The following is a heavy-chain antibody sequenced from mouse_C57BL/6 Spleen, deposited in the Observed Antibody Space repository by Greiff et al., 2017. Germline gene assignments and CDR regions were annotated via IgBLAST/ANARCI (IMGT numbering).Heavy chain of an antibody. V-gene: IGHV1-80*01. J-gene: IGHJ2*01. CDR2: IFPGDGDT. CDR1: GYAFSSYW. D-gene: IGHD3-1*01. Sequence: VQLQQSGAELVKPGASVKISCKASGYAFSSYWMNWVKQRPGKGLEWIGQIFPGDGDTNYNGKFKGKATLTADKSSSTAYMQLSSLTSEDSAVYFCARSPVGLPYFDYGGQGTTLTVTS. CDR3: ARSPVGLPYFDY.